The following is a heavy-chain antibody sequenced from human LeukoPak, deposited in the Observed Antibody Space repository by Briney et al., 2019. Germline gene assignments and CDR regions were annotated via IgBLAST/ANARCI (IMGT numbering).Heavy chain of an antibody. J-gene: IGHJ5*02. Sequence: GGSLRLSCAASGFTFSSYGMHWVRQAPGKGLEWVAFIRYDGSSKYYADSVKGRFTISRDNSKNTLYLQMNSLRAEDTAVYYCAKVRFGDKNWFDPWGQGTLVTVSS. V-gene: IGHV3-30*02. CDR2: IRYDGSSK. D-gene: IGHD3-10*01. CDR3: AKVRFGDKNWFDP. CDR1: GFTFSSYG.